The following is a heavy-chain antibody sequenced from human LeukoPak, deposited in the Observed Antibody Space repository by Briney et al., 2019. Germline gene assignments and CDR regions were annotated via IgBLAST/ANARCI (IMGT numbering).Heavy chain of an antibody. Sequence: ASVKVSCKASGYSFTNYYIHWVRQAPGQGPEWMGIINPSGGGTTYAPKFQGRVTMTKDTSTSTVYMVLGSLGSADTALYYCARETDIAVAANYFDYWGQGILVTVSS. CDR3: ARETDIAVAANYFDY. V-gene: IGHV1-46*01. D-gene: IGHD6-19*01. CDR1: GYSFTNYY. J-gene: IGHJ4*02. CDR2: INPSGGGT.